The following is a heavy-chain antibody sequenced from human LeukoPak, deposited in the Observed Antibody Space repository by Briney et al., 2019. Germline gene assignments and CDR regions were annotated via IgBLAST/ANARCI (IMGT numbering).Heavy chain of an antibody. D-gene: IGHD2-15*01. CDR2: IHSSAAGT. CDR3: AKDLRTLSAFDI. V-gene: IGHV3-23*01. Sequence: GESLRLSCAPSGFTFSNSGTSWVRQAPGKGLEWVSAIHSSAAGTYSAASVKGRFTISRDNSKNPLYLQMNSLPAEDTAVYSCAKDLRTLSAFDIWGQGTMVTVSS. J-gene: IGHJ3*02. CDR1: GFTFSNSG.